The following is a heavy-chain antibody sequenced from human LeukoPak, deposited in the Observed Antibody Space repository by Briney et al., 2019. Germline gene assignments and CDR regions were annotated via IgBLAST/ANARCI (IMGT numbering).Heavy chain of an antibody. J-gene: IGHJ4*02. D-gene: IGHD1-26*01. CDR2: IYSGGST. CDR1: GFTVSSNY. Sequence: GGSLRLSCAASGFTVSSNYMSRVRQAPGKGLEWVSVIYSGGSTYYADSVKGRFTISRDNSKNTLYLQMNSLRAEDTAVYYCARAGSSGSYHGPFDYWGQGTLVTVSS. CDR3: ARAGSSGSYHGPFDY. V-gene: IGHV3-53*01.